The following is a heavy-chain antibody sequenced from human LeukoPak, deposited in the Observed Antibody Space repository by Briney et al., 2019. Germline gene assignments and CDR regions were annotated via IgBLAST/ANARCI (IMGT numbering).Heavy chain of an antibody. CDR2: IFHSGNS. D-gene: IGHD3-16*02. J-gene: IGHJ4*02. CDR1: SYSICSGSD. CDR3: ARVTYIDDMLYQYFDY. V-gene: IGHV4-38-2*01. Sequence: SETLSLTCAVSSYSICSGSDWGWIRQSPGKGLEWVGSIFHSGNSYYNPSLKSRLTMSVDTSKNQFSLKLTSVTAADTALYYCARVTYIDDMLYQYFDYWGQGILVTVSS.